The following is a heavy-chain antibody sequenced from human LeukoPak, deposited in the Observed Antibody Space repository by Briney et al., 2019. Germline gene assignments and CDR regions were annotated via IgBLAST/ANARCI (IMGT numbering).Heavy chain of an antibody. V-gene: IGHV1-69*06. J-gene: IGHJ4*02. D-gene: IGHD1-14*01. CDR2: IIPIFGTA. CDR3: ARDRYIRTPFDY. CDR1: GGTFSSYA. Sequence: ASVTVSCKASGGTFSSYAISWVRQAPGQGPEWMGGIIPIFGTANYAQKFQGRVTITADKSTSTAYMELSSLRSEDTPVYYCARDRYIRTPFDYWGEGALVTVSS.